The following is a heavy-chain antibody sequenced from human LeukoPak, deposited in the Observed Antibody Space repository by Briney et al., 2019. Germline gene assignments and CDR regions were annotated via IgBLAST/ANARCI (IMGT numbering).Heavy chain of an antibody. CDR1: GFTFSSYW. Sequence: PGGSLRPSCAASGFTFSSYWMHWVRQAPGKGLVWVSRINSDGSTTNYADSVQGRFTISRDNAKNTLYLQMDSLRAEDTAVYYCARDGYNYVGYYYYGMDVWGQGTTVTVSS. V-gene: IGHV3-74*01. J-gene: IGHJ6*02. CDR2: INSDGSTT. CDR3: ARDGYNYVGYYYYGMDV. D-gene: IGHD5-24*01.